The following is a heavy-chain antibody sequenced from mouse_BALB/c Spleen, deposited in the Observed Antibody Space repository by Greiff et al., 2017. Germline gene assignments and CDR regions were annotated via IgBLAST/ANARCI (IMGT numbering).Heavy chain of an antibody. Sequence: EVMLVESGGGLVQPGGSLRLSCATSGFTFTAYYMSWVRQPPGKALEWLGFIRNKANGYTTEYSASVKGRFTISRDNSQSILYLQMNTLRAEDSATYYCAREGEDAMDYWGQGTSVTVSS. J-gene: IGHJ4*01. CDR3: AREGEDAMDY. CDR2: IRNKANGYTT. CDR1: GFTFTAYY. V-gene: IGHV7-3*02.